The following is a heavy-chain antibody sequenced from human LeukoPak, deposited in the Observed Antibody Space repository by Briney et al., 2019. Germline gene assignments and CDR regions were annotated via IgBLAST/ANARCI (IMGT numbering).Heavy chain of an antibody. CDR2: ISGSGGST. CDR3: AKAVVPVISLHYFDY. Sequence: GGSLRLSCAASGFTLSTYGMSWVRQAPGKGLEWVSSISGSGGSTYYADSVKGRFTISRDNSKNTLYLRMNSLRAEDTAVYYCAKAVVPVISLHYFDYWGQGTLVTVSS. D-gene: IGHD3-22*01. J-gene: IGHJ4*02. V-gene: IGHV3-23*01. CDR1: GFTLSTYG.